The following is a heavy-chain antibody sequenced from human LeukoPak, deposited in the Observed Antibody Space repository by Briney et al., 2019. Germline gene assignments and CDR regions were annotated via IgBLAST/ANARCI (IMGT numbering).Heavy chain of an antibody. D-gene: IGHD5-24*01. Sequence: GGSLRLSCAASGFTFSSYAMHWVRQAPGKGLEWVSTITKSGDQTHYADSVRGLFTISRDIFKNTLYLQMNSLRAEDTAVYHCVKSAGKDGYRDVFDIWGQGTVVTVSS. CDR1: GFTFSSYA. J-gene: IGHJ3*02. CDR2: ITKSGDQT. CDR3: VKSAGKDGYRDVFDI. V-gene: IGHV3-23*01.